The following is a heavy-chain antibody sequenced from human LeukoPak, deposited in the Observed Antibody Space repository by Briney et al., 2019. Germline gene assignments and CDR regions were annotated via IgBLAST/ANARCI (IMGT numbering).Heavy chain of an antibody. Sequence: GGSLKISCKGPGFRFTSYWIGWVRQMPGKGLEWMGIIYPGDSDTRYSPSFQGQVTISADKSISTAHLQWSSLKASDTAMYYCARQGQLLWFGELYYYMDVWGKGTTVTVSS. CDR3: ARQGQLLWFGELYYYMDV. J-gene: IGHJ6*03. CDR2: IYPGDSDT. D-gene: IGHD3-10*01. V-gene: IGHV5-51*01. CDR1: GFRFTSYW.